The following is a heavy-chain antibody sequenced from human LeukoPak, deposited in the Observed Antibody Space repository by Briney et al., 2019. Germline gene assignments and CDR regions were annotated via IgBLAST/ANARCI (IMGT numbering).Heavy chain of an antibody. CDR1: GFTFSSYS. D-gene: IGHD3-16*02. J-gene: IGHJ4*02. Sequence: GGSLRLSRAASGFTFSSYSMNWVRQAPGKGLEWVSSISSSSSYIYYADSVKGRFTISRDNANKNSLYLQMNSLRAEDTAVYYCARDLGVIVHPSDYWGQGTLVTVSS. CDR2: ISSSSSYI. CDR3: ARDLGVIVHPSDY. V-gene: IGHV3-21*01.